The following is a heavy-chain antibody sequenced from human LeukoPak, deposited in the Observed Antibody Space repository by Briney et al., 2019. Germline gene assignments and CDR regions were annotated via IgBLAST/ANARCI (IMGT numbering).Heavy chain of an antibody. CDR3: ARDLWFGELFYGMDV. CDR1: GGSISSGGYS. CDR2: IYHSGST. Sequence: PSETLSLTCAVSGGSISSGGYSWSWIRQPPGKGLEWIGYIYHSGSTYYNPSLKSRVTISVDRSKNQFSPKLSSVTAADTAVYYCARDLWFGELFYGMDVWGQGTTVTVSS. V-gene: IGHV4-30-2*01. D-gene: IGHD3-10*01. J-gene: IGHJ6*02.